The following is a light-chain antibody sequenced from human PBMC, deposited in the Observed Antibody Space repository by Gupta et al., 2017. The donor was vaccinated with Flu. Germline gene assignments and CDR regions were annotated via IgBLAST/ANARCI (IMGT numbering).Light chain of an antibody. V-gene: IGKV1-5*03. Sequence: PFSVSASVGDRVTKTVLYSHSIKNWLAWYQQKPGKAPKLLIYRASNLETGVPSRFSGSGSGTEFTLTISSLQPDDFATYYCQQYYNYLRTFSQGTKMEIK. J-gene: IGKJ2*01. CDR1: HSIKNW. CDR2: RAS. CDR3: QQYYNYLRT.